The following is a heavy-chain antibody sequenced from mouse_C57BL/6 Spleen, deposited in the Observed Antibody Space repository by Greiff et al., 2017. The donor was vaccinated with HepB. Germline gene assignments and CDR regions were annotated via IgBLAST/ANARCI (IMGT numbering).Heavy chain of an antibody. CDR1: GYTFTSYG. D-gene: IGHD2-3*01. J-gene: IGHJ2*01. V-gene: IGHV1-81*01. CDR2: IYPRSGNT. CDR3: ARPTDGYYDY. Sequence: VQLQQSGAELARPGASVKLSCKASGYTFTSYGISWVKQRTGQGLEWIGEIYPRSGNTYYNEKFKGKATLTADKSSSTAYMELRSLTSDDSAVYFCARPTDGYYDYWGQGTTLTVSS.